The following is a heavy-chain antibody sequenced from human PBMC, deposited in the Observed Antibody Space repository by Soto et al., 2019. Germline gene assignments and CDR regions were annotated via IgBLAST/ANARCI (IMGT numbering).Heavy chain of an antibody. V-gene: IGHV3-23*01. Sequence: EVQLLESGGGLVQPGGSLRLSCAASGFTFSSYAMSWVRQAPGKGLEWVSAISGSGGSTYYADSVKGRFTISRDNSKNTVYLQMKSLSADDTAVYYCAKPEDGNYGSNYYSYMDFWGKGTTVTVSS. CDR1: GFTFSSYA. CDR2: ISGSGGST. J-gene: IGHJ6*03. CDR3: AKPEDGNYGSNYYSYMDF. D-gene: IGHD4-17*01.